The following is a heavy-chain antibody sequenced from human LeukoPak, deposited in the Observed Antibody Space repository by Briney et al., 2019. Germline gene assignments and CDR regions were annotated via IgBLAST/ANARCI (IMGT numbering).Heavy chain of an antibody. CDR1: GFTFSSYA. J-gene: IGHJ5*02. CDR2: ISYDGSNK. CDR3: ARALPDTAMVKRRWFDP. D-gene: IGHD5-18*01. Sequence: GGSLRLSCAASGFTFSSYAMHWVRRAPGKGLEWVAVISYDGSNKYYADSVKGRFTISRDNSKNTLYLQMNSLRAEDTAVYYCARALPDTAMVKRRWFDPWGQGTLVTVSS. V-gene: IGHV3-30*04.